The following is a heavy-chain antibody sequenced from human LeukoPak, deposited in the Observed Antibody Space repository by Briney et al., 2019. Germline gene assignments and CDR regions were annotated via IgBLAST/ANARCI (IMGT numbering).Heavy chain of an antibody. J-gene: IGHJ4*02. D-gene: IGHD4-11*01. CDR1: GFTFSSYG. Sequence: GGSLRLSCVASGFTFSSYGMHWVRQAPGKGLEWVAVISYDGSNKYYADSVKGRFTISRDNSKNTLYLQMNSLRAEDTAVYYCAKDGYHTVMYYFGYWGQGTLVTVSS. CDR2: ISYDGSNK. CDR3: AKDGYHTVMYYFGY. V-gene: IGHV3-30*18.